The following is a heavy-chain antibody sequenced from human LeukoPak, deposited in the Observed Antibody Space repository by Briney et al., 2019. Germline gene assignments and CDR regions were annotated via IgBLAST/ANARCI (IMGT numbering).Heavy chain of an antibody. D-gene: IGHD3-22*01. CDR2: IHPNSGGT. Sequence: GASVKLSCKASGYTFTDYYMNWVRQAPGQGLEWMGWIHPNSGGTNYAQKLQGRVTMTTDTSTSTAYMELRSLRSDDTAVYYCARDKYYYDSSGDFDYWGQGTLVTVSS. CDR3: ARDKYYYDSSGDFDY. J-gene: IGHJ4*02. CDR1: GYTFTDYY. V-gene: IGHV1-2*02.